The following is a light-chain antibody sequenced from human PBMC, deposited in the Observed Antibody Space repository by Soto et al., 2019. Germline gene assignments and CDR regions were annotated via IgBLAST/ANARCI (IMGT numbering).Light chain of an antibody. CDR3: QQYDDWPRT. CDR1: QSVSTN. V-gene: IGKV3-15*01. J-gene: IGKJ1*01. CDR2: GAS. Sequence: EIMMTQSPDTLSVSPGERVTLSCRASQSVSTNLAWYQHKPGQSPRLLIYGASTGATGIPARFSGSGSGTEFTLTISSLQSEEFAVYYCQQYDDWPRTFGQGTKV.